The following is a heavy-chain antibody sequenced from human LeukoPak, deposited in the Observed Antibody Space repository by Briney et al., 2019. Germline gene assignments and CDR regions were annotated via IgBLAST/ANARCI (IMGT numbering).Heavy chain of an antibody. CDR3: ARILAARTSYYFDY. V-gene: IGHV4-59*01. CDR1: GGSISSYY. D-gene: IGHD6-6*01. J-gene: IGHJ4*02. Sequence: SETLSLTCTVSGGSISSYYWSWIRQPPGKGLEWIGYIYYSGSTNYNPSLKSRVTISVDTSKNQFSLKLSSVTAADTAVYYCARILAARTSYYFDYWGQGTLVTVSS. CDR2: IYYSGST.